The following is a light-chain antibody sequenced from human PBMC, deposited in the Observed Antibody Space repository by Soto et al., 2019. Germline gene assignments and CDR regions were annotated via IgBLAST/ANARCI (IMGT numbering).Light chain of an antibody. CDR1: QRVSSNY. CDR3: QQYGGSPRVT. V-gene: IGKV3-20*01. J-gene: IGKJ4*01. Sequence: PGERVTLSCRASQRVSSNYLAWYQQKPGQAPRLLIYSASSRATGIPDRFSGSGSGTDFTLTISRLEPEEVAVYYCQQYGGSPRVTFGGGTKVEIK. CDR2: SAS.